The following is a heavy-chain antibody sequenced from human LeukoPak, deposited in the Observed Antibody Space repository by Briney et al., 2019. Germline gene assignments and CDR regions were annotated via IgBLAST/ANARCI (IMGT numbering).Heavy chain of an antibody. CDR3: ARVPAMLLWFGEIFDY. CDR1: GYTFTGYY. J-gene: IGHJ4*02. CDR2: INPNSGGT. V-gene: IGHV1-2*02. D-gene: IGHD3-10*01. Sequence: ASVKVSCKASGYTFTGYYMHWVRQAPGRGLEWMGWINPNSGGTNYAQKFQGRVTMTRDTSISTAYMELSRLRSDDTAVYYCARVPAMLLWFGEIFDYWGQGTLVTVSS.